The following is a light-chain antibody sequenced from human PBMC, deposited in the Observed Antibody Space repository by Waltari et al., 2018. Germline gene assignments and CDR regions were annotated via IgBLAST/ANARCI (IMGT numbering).Light chain of an antibody. Sequence: DVVMTQSPLSLPITPGQPASISCRSSQSLVHSNGNTYLSWYQQKSGQPPRRLIYEVSKRDSGVPDRFSGSGAGTDFALKISRVEAEDVGVYYCGQGPHFPYTFGQGTKVDIK. CDR3: GQGPHFPYT. V-gene: IGKV2-30*02. CDR1: QSLVHSNGNTY. CDR2: EVS. J-gene: IGKJ2*01.